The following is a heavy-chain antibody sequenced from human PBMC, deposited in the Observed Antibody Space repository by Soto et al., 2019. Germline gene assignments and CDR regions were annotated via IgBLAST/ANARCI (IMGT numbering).Heavy chain of an antibody. CDR1: GFTFRNYA. CDR3: ARGDREDIAVVIGVRPGEYGVDV. J-gene: IGHJ6*02. D-gene: IGHD2-15*01. Sequence: QVQLVESGGGVVQPGRSLRLSCAASGFTFRNYAMHWVRQAPGTGLEGVAVISYDGGNKFYRDYVKGRFTISRDNSKNTLYLQINSLRYEDTAVYYCARGDREDIAVVIGVRPGEYGVDVWGQGTTVTVSS. CDR2: ISYDGGNK. V-gene: IGHV3-30-3*01.